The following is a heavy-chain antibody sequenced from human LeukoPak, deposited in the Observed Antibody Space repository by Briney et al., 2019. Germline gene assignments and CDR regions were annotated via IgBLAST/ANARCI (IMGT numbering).Heavy chain of an antibody. CDR1: GYTFTSYG. V-gene: IGHV1-18*01. CDR2: ISAYNGNT. J-gene: IGHJ4*02. D-gene: IGHD1-26*01. CDR3: ARMYSGSYDVDY. Sequence: ASVKVSCKASGYTFTSYGISWVRQAPGQGVEWMGWISAYNGNTNYARKLQGRVTMTTDTSTSTAYMELRSLRSDATAVYYCARMYSGSYDVDYWGQGTLVTVSS.